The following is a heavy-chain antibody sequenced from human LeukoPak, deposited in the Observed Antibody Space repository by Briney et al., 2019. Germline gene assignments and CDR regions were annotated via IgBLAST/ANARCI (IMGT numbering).Heavy chain of an antibody. CDR1: GFTFSNYA. J-gene: IGHJ4*02. CDR2: ISSSGDTT. CDR3: ARDGSQYGSGSYYRGGNFDY. Sequence: GGSLRLSCAASGFTFSNYAMSWVRQAPGKGLEWVSTISSSGDTTYSADSVKGRFTISRDNSKNTLYLQMNSLRAEDTAVYYCARDGSQYGSGSYYRGGNFDYWGQGTLVTVSS. V-gene: IGHV3-23*01. D-gene: IGHD3-10*01.